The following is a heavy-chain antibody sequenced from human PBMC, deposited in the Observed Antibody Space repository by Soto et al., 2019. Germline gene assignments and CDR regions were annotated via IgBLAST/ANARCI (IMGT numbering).Heavy chain of an antibody. V-gene: IGHV1-69*06. J-gene: IGHJ6*02. CDR2: IIPIFGTA. Sequence: SVKVSCKASGGTFSSYAISWVRQAPGQGLEWMGGIIPIFGTANYAQKFQGRVTITADKSTSTAYMELSSLRSEDTAVYYCAREALELPGHYYYGMDDWGQRTTVTVSS. D-gene: IGHD1-7*01. CDR1: GGTFSSYA. CDR3: AREALELPGHYYYGMDD.